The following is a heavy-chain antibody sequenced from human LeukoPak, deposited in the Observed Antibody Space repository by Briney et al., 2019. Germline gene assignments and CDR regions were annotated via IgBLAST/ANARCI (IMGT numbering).Heavy chain of an antibody. J-gene: IGHJ5*02. V-gene: IGHV1-69*05. Sequence: ASVKVSCKASGGTFSNYALSWVRQAPGQGLEWMGAIIPFLDTSNYPPKFQDRVTITTDESMSTAYMELSSLRSDDTAVYYCARAQAGNYDWPLDLWGQGTLVTVSS. CDR2: IIPFLDTS. CDR1: GGTFSNYA. CDR3: ARAQAGNYDWPLDL. D-gene: IGHD5-12*01.